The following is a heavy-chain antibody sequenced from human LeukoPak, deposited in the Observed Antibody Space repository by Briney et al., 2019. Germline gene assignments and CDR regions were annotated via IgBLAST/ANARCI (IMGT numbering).Heavy chain of an antibody. CDR3: AKDQKYCSGGSCYFYYYYYYMDV. J-gene: IGHJ6*03. CDR2: ISYDGSNK. Sequence: GGSLRLSCAASGFTFSSYWMSWVRQAPGKGLEWVAVISYDGSNKYYADSVKGRFAISRDNSKNTLYLQMNSLRAEDTAVYYCAKDQKYCSGGSCYFYYYYYYMDVWGKGTTVTVSS. CDR1: GFTFSSYW. V-gene: IGHV3-30*18. D-gene: IGHD2-15*01.